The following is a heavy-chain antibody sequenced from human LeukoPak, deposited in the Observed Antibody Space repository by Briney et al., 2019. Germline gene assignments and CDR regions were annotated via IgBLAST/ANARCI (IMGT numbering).Heavy chain of an antibody. CDR1: GFTFSSYA. V-gene: IGHV3-30-3*01. CDR3: AREMYGDYGFDY. CDR2: ISYDGSNK. Sequence: PGGSLRLSCAASGFTFSSYAMHWVRQAPGKGLEWVAVISYDGSNKYYADSVKGRCTISRDNAKNSLSLQMNSLRAEDTAVYFCAREMYGDYGFDYWGQGTLVTVSS. D-gene: IGHD4-17*01. J-gene: IGHJ4*02.